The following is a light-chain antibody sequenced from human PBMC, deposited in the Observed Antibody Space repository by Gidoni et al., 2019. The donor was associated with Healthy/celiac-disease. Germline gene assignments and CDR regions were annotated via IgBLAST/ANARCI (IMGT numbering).Light chain of an antibody. CDR1: QTISSY. J-gene: IGKJ4*01. CDR2: AAS. V-gene: IGKV1-39*01. Sequence: DIQMTQSPSSLSASVGDRVTITCRAGQTISSYLNWYQQKPGKAPKLLIYAASSLQSGFPSRFSGSGSGTDFTLTISSLQPEDFATYYCQQTYTTPLTFGGGTKVEIK. CDR3: QQTYTTPLT.